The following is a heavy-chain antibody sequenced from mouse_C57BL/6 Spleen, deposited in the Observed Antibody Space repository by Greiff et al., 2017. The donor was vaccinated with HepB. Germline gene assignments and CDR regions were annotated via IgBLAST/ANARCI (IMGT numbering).Heavy chain of an antibody. V-gene: IGHV5-9-1*02. CDR1: GFTFSSYA. CDR3: TRGTTVQPFAY. D-gene: IGHD1-1*01. CDR2: ISSGGDYI. J-gene: IGHJ3*01. Sequence: DVMLVESGEGLVKPGGSLKLSCAASGFTFSSYAMSWVRQTPEKRLEWVAYISSGGDYIYYADTVKGRFTISRDNARNTLYLQMSSLKSEDTAMYYCTRGTTVQPFAYWGQGTLVAVSA.